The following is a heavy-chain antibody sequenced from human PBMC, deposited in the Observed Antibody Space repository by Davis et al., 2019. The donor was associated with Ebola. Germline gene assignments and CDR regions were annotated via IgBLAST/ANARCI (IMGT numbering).Heavy chain of an antibody. V-gene: IGHV3-21*01. Sequence: GESLKISCTASGFTFGDYAMSWFRQAPGKGLEWVSSISSSSSYIYYADSVKGRFTISRDNAKNSLYLQMNSLRAEDTAVYYCASLIAVAGITFYWYFDLWGRGTLVTVSP. CDR1: GFTFGDYA. J-gene: IGHJ2*01. CDR2: ISSSSSYI. D-gene: IGHD6-19*01. CDR3: ASLIAVAGITFYWYFDL.